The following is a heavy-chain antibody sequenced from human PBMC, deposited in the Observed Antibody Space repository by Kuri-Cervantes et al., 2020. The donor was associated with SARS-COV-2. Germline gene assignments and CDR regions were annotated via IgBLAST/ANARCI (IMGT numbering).Heavy chain of an antibody. CDR1: GYTFTSYD. CDR3: ARSPWYYYGSGTPEHAFDI. CDR2: IIPVFGSA. V-gene: IGHV1-69*05. Sequence: SVKVSCKASGYTFTSYDINWVRQAPGQGLEWMGGIIPVFGSANYAQNFQGRVTITTDESTSTAYMELSSLRSEDTAVYYCARSPWYYYGSGTPEHAFDIWGQGTMVTVSS. J-gene: IGHJ3*02. D-gene: IGHD3-10*01.